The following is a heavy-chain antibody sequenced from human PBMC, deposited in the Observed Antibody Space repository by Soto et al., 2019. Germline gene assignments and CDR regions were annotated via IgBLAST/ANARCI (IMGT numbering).Heavy chain of an antibody. V-gene: IGHV4-30-4*01. CDR1: GGSISSGDYH. CDR3: AREMATMKFDY. Sequence: SETLSLTCTVSGGSISSGDYHWTWIRQPPGKGLEWIGYIHYSGSAYYNPSLKSRVTISVDTSKKQFSLRLSSVTAADTAVYYCAREMATMKFDYWGQGALVTVSS. J-gene: IGHJ4*02. CDR2: IHYSGSA.